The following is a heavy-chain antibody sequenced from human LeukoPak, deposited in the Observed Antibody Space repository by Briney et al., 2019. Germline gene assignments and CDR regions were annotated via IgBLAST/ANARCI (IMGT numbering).Heavy chain of an antibody. CDR2: INHSGST. CDR1: GGSFSGYY. Sequence: SETLSLTCAVYGGSFSGYYWSWIRQPPGKGLEWIGEINHSGSTNYNPSLKSRVTISLDTSKNQFSLRLNSVTAADTAIYYCARVRSGYYYYMDVWGKGTTVTISS. J-gene: IGHJ6*03. V-gene: IGHV4-34*01. CDR3: ARVRSGYYYYMDV. D-gene: IGHD3-10*01.